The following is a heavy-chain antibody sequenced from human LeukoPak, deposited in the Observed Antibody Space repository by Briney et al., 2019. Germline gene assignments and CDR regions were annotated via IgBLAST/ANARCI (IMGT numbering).Heavy chain of an antibody. CDR1: GGSFSGYY. V-gene: IGHV4-34*01. Sequence: SETLSLTCAVNGGSFSGYYWSWIRQPPGKGLEWIGEINHSGSTNYNPSLKSRVTISVDTSKNQFSLKVRSVTAADTAVYYCARDTDRRSSPGSWFDPWGQGTLVTVSS. CDR2: INHSGST. D-gene: IGHD2-15*01. J-gene: IGHJ5*02. CDR3: ARDTDRRSSPGSWFDP.